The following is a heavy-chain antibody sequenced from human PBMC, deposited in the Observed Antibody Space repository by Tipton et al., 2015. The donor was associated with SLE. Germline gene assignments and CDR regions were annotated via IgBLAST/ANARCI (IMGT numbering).Heavy chain of an antibody. D-gene: IGHD6-19*01. CDR2: IYYSGST. Sequence: TLSLTCTVSGGSISSYYWSWIRQPPGKGLEWIGYIYYSGSTNYNPSLKSRVTISVDTSKNQFSLKLSSVTAADTAVYYCARDRWGRYSSGWNWFDPWGQGTLVTVSS. CDR3: ARDRWGRYSSGWNWFDP. V-gene: IGHV4-59*12. J-gene: IGHJ5*02. CDR1: GGSISSYY.